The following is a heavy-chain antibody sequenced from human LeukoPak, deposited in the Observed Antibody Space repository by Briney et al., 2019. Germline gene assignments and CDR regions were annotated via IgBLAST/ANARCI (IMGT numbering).Heavy chain of an antibody. CDR3: ARDAEDFWIRFDP. Sequence: PGGSLRLSCAASGFTFSSYEMNWVRQAPGKGLEWVSSISRSSSYIYYADSVKGRFTISRDNAKNSLYLQMNSLRAEDTAVYYCARDAEDFWIRFDPWGQGTLVTVSS. J-gene: IGHJ5*02. CDR1: GFTFSSYE. V-gene: IGHV3-21*01. CDR2: ISRSSSYI. D-gene: IGHD3-3*01.